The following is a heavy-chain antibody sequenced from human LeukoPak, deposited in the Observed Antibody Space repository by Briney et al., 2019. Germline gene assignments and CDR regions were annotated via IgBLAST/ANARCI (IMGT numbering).Heavy chain of an antibody. Sequence: PGGSLRLSCVASGFTFNIYWMSWVRQAPGKGLEWVANIKEDGSEKDYVDSVKGRFTISRDNVKNSLYLQMNSLKTEDTAVYYCARDTLGAGSPFHYYGMDVWGQGTTVTVSS. CDR2: IKEDGSEK. CDR1: GFTFNIYW. CDR3: ARDTLGAGSPFHYYGMDV. J-gene: IGHJ6*02. V-gene: IGHV3-7*01. D-gene: IGHD3-10*01.